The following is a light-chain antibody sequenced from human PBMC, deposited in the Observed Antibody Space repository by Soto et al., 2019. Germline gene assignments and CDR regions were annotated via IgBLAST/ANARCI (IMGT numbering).Light chain of an antibody. Sequence: QSALTQPPSASGSPGQSVTISCTGTSSDVGGYNYVYWYQQHPGKAPKLMIFEVSQRPSGVPDRFSGSKSGNTASLTVSGLQSEDEADYYCSSYAGNNHVVFGGGTKLTVL. CDR2: EVS. CDR1: SSDVGGYNY. CDR3: SSYAGNNHVV. J-gene: IGLJ2*01. V-gene: IGLV2-8*01.